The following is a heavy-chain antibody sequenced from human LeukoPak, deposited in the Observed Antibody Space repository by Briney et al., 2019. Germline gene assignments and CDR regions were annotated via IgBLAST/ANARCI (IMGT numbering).Heavy chain of an antibody. J-gene: IGHJ3*02. V-gene: IGHV3-23*01. CDR3: AKDVRGYSYDDAFDI. Sequence: PGGSLRLSCAVSGITFSNYAMSWVRQAPGKGLEWVSAISGSGGSTYYADSVKGRFTISRDNSKNTLYLQMNSLRAEDTAVYYCAKDVRGYSYDDAFDIWGQGTMVTVSS. D-gene: IGHD5-18*01. CDR1: GITFSNYA. CDR2: ISGSGGST.